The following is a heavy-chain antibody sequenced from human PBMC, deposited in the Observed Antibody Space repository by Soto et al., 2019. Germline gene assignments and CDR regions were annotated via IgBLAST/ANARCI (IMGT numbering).Heavy chain of an antibody. J-gene: IGHJ5*02. Sequence: SETLSLTCSVSGGSISSGYYYWSWIRQPPGKGLEWIGYIYYSGNTYYNPSLKSRVTISVDRSKNQFSLKLSSVTAADTAVYYCARVVAGWFDPWGQGTLVPVS. D-gene: IGHD2-15*01. V-gene: IGHV4-30-4*01. CDR3: ARVVAGWFDP. CDR2: IYYSGNT. CDR1: GGSISSGYYY.